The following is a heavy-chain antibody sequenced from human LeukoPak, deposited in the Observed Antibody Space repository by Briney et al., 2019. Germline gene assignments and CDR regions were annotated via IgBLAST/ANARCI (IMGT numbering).Heavy chain of an antibody. CDR3: AKEPLGITIFGVVLYFDY. CDR1: GFTFSSYS. J-gene: IGHJ4*02. CDR2: ISSSSSTI. V-gene: IGHV3-48*01. Sequence: GGSLRLSCAASGFTFSSYSMNWVRQAPGKGLEWVSYISSSSSTIYYADSVKGRFTISRDNSKNTLYLQMNSLRAEDTAVYYCAKEPLGITIFGVVLYFDYWGQGTLVTVSS. D-gene: IGHD3-3*01.